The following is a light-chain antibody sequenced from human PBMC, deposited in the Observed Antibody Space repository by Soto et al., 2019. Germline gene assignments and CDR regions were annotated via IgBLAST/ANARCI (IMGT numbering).Light chain of an antibody. J-gene: IGKJ1*01. CDR2: GAS. Sequence: EVVLTQSPATLSVSPGERATLSCRASQSISDNLAWYQLRPGQAPRLLIYGASTRATGIPARFSGSGAGTDFTLTISSLQSEDSALYYCQQYNNWPPWLTFGQGTKVEIK. CDR1: QSISDN. CDR3: QQYNNWPPWLT. V-gene: IGKV3D-15*01.